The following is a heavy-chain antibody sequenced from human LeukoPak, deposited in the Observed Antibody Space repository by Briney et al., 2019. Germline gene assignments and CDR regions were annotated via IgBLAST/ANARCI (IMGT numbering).Heavy chain of an antibody. CDR2: INPSGGST. D-gene: IGHD3-10*01. CDR1: GYTFASYY. Sequence: ASVKVSCKASGYTFASYYMHWVRQAPGQGLEWMGIINPSGGSTSYAQKFQGRVTMTRDTSTSTVYMELSSLRSEDTAVYYCARDSSVMVRGVISGYWGQGTLVTVSS. V-gene: IGHV1-46*01. J-gene: IGHJ4*02. CDR3: ARDSSVMVRGVISGY.